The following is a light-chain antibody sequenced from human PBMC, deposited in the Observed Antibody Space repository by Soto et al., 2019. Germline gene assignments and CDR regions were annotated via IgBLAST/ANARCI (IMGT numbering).Light chain of an antibody. CDR3: QQSYSTLHT. Sequence: PXSLSASVGDRVTITCRASQSISXXLNWYQQKPGKAPKLLIYAASSLXXXVXXXXXXXXXXXXXXXXISSLQPEDFATYYCQQSYSTLHTFGQGTKLEIK. CDR2: AAS. V-gene: IGKV1-39*01. CDR1: QSISXX. J-gene: IGKJ2*01.